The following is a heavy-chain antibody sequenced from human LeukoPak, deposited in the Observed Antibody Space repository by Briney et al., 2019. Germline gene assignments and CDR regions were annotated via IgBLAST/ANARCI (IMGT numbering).Heavy chain of an antibody. V-gene: IGHV3-30-3*01. CDR3: ARLALDSGGYYYYYGMDV. Sequence: GGSLRLSCAASGFTFSSYVMHWVRQAPGKGLEWVAVISYDASNKYYADSVKGRFTISRDNSKNTLYLQMNGLRGEDTAVYYCARLALDSGGYYYYYGMDVWGQGTTVTVSS. J-gene: IGHJ6*02. D-gene: IGHD3/OR15-3a*01. CDR2: ISYDASNK. CDR1: GFTFSSYV.